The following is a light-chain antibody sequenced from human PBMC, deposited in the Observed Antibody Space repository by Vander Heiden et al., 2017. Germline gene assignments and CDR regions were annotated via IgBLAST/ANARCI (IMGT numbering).Light chain of an antibody. CDR1: QDISNY. CDR3: QQYDNRGIT. Sequence: SQLTQSPASLSASVGDRVTITCQASQDISNYLNWYQQKPGQAPKLLIYDASNLETGIPSRFSGSGSGTDFTFTISSLQPEDIAAYYCQQYDNRGITFGGGTKVEIK. CDR2: DAS. J-gene: IGKJ4*01. V-gene: IGKV1-33*01.